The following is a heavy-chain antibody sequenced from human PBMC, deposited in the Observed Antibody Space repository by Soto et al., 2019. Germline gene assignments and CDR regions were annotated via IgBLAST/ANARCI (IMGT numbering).Heavy chain of an antibody. D-gene: IGHD3-22*01. CDR3: ARVSRYYDSSGYYSIFDY. CDR1: GGSISRYY. V-gene: IGHV4-59*01. CDR2: IYYSGST. Sequence: PSETLSLTCTVAGGSISRYYWSWIRQPPGKGLEWIGYIYYSGSTNYNPSLKSRVTISVDTSKNQFSLKLSSVTAADTAVYYCARVSRYYDSSGYYSIFDYWGQGTLVTVSS. J-gene: IGHJ4*02.